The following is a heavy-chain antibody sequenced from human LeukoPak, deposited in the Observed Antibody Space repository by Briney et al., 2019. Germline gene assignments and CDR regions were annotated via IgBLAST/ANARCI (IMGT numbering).Heavy chain of an antibody. V-gene: IGHV3-30-3*01. CDR3: ARGWDYFDY. CDR1: GFTFSSFA. Sequence: GGSLRLSCAASGFTFSSFAMHWVRQAPGKGLEWVAVISYDGSNKYYADSVKGRFTLSRGNSKNTLYLQMNSLRAEDTAVYCCARGWDYFDYWGQGTLVTVSS. CDR2: ISYDGSNK. J-gene: IGHJ4*02. D-gene: IGHD6-13*01.